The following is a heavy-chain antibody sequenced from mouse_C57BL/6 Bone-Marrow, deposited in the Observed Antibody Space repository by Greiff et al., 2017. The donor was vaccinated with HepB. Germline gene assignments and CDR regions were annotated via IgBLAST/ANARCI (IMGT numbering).Heavy chain of an antibody. CDR1: GFSLTSYA. CDR2: IWTGGGT. CDR3: ASLPLYYYGSSPFAY. V-gene: IGHV2-9-1*01. J-gene: IGHJ3*01. Sequence: VMLVESGPGLVAPSQSLSITCTVSGFSLTSYAISWVRQPPGKGLEWLGVIWTGGGTNYNSALKSRLSISKDNSKSQVFLKMNSLQTYDTARYYCASLPLYYYGSSPFAYWGQGTLVTVSA. D-gene: IGHD1-1*01.